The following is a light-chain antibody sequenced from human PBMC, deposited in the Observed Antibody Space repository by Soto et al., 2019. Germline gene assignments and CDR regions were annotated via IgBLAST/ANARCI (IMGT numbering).Light chain of an antibody. Sequence: DNVLTQSPATLSLSPGERATLSCRASQTVGSSFLACYQQKPGQTPRLPIHGVSTRATGIPGRFSGSGSGTDFTLTISRLEPEDFAVYYCQQYDSSPPTFGQGTKVDI. CDR2: GVS. CDR1: QTVGSSF. V-gene: IGKV3-20*01. CDR3: QQYDSSPPT. J-gene: IGKJ1*01.